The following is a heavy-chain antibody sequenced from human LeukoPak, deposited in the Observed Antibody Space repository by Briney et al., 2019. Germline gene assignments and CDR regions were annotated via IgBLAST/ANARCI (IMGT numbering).Heavy chain of an antibody. D-gene: IGHD2-21*01. J-gene: IGHJ4*02. CDR1: GGSMFSYY. CDR3: ARHLNNCGDDCYIFDY. CDR2: IYYSGST. Sequence: SETLSLTCTVSGGSMFSYYWSWIRQPPEKGLEWMGYIYYSGSTNYNPSLKSRVNISVDMSKNQFSLRVSSVTAADTAVYYCARHLNNCGDDCYIFDYWGQGTLVTVSS. V-gene: IGHV4-59*08.